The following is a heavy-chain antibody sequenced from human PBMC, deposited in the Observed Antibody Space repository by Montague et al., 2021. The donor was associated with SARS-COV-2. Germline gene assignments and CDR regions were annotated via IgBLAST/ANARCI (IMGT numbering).Heavy chain of an antibody. CDR1: GFTLRGYL. J-gene: IGHJ4*02. CDR3: ARDRGWQSYDS. V-gene: IGHV3-7*01. D-gene: IGHD3-10*01. CDR2: INRDGTEE. Sequence: SLRLSCAASGFTLRGYLMTWVRQAPGKGLEWVASINRDGTEESYVDSVRGRFTISRDNAPNSLLLQINRLRVEDTAVYYCARDRGWQSYDSWGQGTLVIVSS.